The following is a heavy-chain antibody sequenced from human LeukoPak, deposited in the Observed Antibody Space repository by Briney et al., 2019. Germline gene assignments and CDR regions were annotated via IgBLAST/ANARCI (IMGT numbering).Heavy chain of an antibody. CDR3: ARRRSIAPWDY. J-gene: IGHJ4*02. D-gene: IGHD6-6*01. Sequence: QPGGSLRLSCAASGFTFSTYWMHWVRQAPGKGLVWVSRIDGEGSVTKYTDSVKGRFTISRDNAKNSLYLQMNSLRAEDTAVYYCARRRSIAPWDYWGQGTLVTVSS. CDR2: IDGEGSVT. V-gene: IGHV3-74*01. CDR1: GFTFSTYW.